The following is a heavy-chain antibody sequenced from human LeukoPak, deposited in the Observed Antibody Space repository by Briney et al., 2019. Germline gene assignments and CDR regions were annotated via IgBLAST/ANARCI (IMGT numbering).Heavy chain of an antibody. D-gene: IGHD1-7*01. J-gene: IGHJ4*02. Sequence: ASVKVSCKASGYTFTSYGISWVRQAPGQGLEWMGWISAYNGNTNYAQKLQGRVTMTTDTSTSTAYMELRSLRSDDTAVYYCARDTPKAGTTSRVDYWGQGTLVTVSS. CDR2: ISAYNGNT. CDR1: GYTFTSYG. CDR3: ARDTPKAGTTSRVDY. V-gene: IGHV1-18*01.